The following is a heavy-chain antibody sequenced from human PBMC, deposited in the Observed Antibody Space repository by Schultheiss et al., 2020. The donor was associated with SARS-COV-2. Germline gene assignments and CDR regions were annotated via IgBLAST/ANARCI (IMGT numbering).Heavy chain of an antibody. CDR3: ARGLATPYLLMTTVTYVVDY. CDR2: ISSSGSTI. V-gene: IGHV3-11*04. Sequence: GESLKISCAASGFTFSDYYMSWIRQAPGKGLEWVSYISSSGSTIYYADSVKGRFTISRDNAKNSLYLQMNSLRAEDTAVYYCARGLATPYLLMTTVTYVVDYWGQGTLVTVSS. J-gene: IGHJ4*02. CDR1: GFTFSDYY. D-gene: IGHD4-17*01.